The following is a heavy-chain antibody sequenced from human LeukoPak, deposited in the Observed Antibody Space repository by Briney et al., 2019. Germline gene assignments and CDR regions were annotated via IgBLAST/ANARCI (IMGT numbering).Heavy chain of an antibody. J-gene: IGHJ5*02. CDR3: ARAIRADRRGSWFDP. CDR1: GYTFTSYD. CDR2: MNPNSGNT. D-gene: IGHD6-6*01. Sequence: ASVKVSCKASGYTFTSYDINWVRQATGQGLEWMGWMNPNSGNTGYAQKFQGRVTFSRNTSITTAYMELSSLRSEDTAVYYCARAIRADRRGSWFDPWGQGTLVTVSS. V-gene: IGHV1-8*01.